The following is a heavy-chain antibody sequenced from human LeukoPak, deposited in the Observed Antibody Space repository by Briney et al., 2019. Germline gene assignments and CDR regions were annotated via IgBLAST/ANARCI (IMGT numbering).Heavy chain of an antibody. Sequence: WASVKVSCKTSGYTFTNFGISWVRQAPGQGLEWMGWISAYNGNTNYAQKLQGRVTMTTDTSTSTAYMELRSLRSDDTAVYYCTRDGRGMIFGVVLMGDYFDYWGQGTLVTVSS. J-gene: IGHJ4*02. D-gene: IGHD3/OR15-3a*01. V-gene: IGHV1-18*01. CDR2: ISAYNGNT. CDR3: TRDGRGMIFGVVLMGDYFDY. CDR1: GYTFTNFG.